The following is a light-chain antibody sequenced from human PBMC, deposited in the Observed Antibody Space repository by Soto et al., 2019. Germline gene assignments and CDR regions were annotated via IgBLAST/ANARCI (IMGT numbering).Light chain of an antibody. CDR3: QQKNKWPPVT. CDR2: GAS. CDR1: QTISND. J-gene: IGKJ4*01. Sequence: EVVMTQSPATVSVSPGEGVTLSCRASQTISNDLAWYQQKPGQAPRLLIYGASTRATGVPARFSGGGSGTEFTLTISSQQSEDFAFYYCQQKNKWPPVTCGGGTKVEIK. V-gene: IGKV3-15*01.